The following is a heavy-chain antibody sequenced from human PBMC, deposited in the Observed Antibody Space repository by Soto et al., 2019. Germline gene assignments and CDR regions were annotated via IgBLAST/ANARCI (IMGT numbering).Heavy chain of an antibody. CDR3: GRSVELSYGRDV. Sequence: QVQLVQSGAEVKKPGASVKVACKAYGYTFTSCGISWVRRAHGRGLEWMGWISAYNGNTNYAQKLQGRVTMTTDTSTSTAYMELRSLRSDDTAVYYCGRSVELSYGRDVWGQGTTVTVSS. CDR1: GYTFTSCG. D-gene: IGHD6-19*01. CDR2: ISAYNGNT. J-gene: IGHJ6*02. V-gene: IGHV1-18*01.